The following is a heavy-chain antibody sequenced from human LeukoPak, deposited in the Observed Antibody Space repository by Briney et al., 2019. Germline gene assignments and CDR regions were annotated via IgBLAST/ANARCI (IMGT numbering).Heavy chain of an antibody. Sequence: GGSLRLSCAASGFTFSSSAMSWVRQALGKGLEWVSSISGSGGSTYYADSVKGRFTISRDNSKNTLYLQMNSLRAEDTAVYYCARVLYYYASVSYNYHMDVWGKGTTVTISS. D-gene: IGHD3-10*01. CDR1: GFTFSSSA. CDR3: ARVLYYYASVSYNYHMDV. V-gene: IGHV3-23*01. CDR2: ISGSGGST. J-gene: IGHJ6*03.